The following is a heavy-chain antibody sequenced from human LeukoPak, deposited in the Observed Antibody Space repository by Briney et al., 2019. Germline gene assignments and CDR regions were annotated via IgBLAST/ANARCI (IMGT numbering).Heavy chain of an antibody. CDR3: ARGYCSGGSCSRPYYYYMDV. CDR2: INPSGGST. D-gene: IGHD2-15*01. CDR1: GYTFTSFY. J-gene: IGHJ6*03. V-gene: IGHV1-46*03. Sequence: GASVKVSCKASGYTFTSFYMHWVRQAPGQGLEWMGIINPSGGSTSYAQKFQGRVTMTRDTSTSTVYMEPSSLRSEDTAVYYCARGYCSGGSCSRPYYYYMDVWGKGTTVTVSS.